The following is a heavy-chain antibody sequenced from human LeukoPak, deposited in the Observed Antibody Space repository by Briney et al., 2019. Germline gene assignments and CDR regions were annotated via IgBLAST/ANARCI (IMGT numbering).Heavy chain of an antibody. CDR2: ISSSGSTI. D-gene: IGHD3-3*01. Sequence: GGSLRLSCAASGFTFSSYEMNWVRQAPGKGLEWVSYISSSGSTIYYADSVKGRFTISRDNAKNSLYLQMNSLRAEDTAVYYCARAWYYDFWSGYYTGGSFDYWGQGTLVTVSS. V-gene: IGHV3-48*03. J-gene: IGHJ4*02. CDR1: GFTFSSYE. CDR3: ARAWYYDFWSGYYTGGSFDY.